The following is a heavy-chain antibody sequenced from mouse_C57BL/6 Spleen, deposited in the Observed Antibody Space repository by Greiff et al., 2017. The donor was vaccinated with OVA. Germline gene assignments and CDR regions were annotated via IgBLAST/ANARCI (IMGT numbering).Heavy chain of an antibody. Sequence: QVQLQQPGTELVKPGASVKLSCKASGYTFTSYWMHWEKQRPGQGLEWIGNINPSNGGTNYNEKFKSKATLTVDKSSSTAYMQLSSLTSEDSAVYYCARFGGLRRGNYFDYWGQGTTLTVSS. CDR2: INPSNGGT. J-gene: IGHJ2*01. V-gene: IGHV1-53*01. CDR1: GYTFTSYW. CDR3: ARFGGLRRGNYFDY. D-gene: IGHD2-4*01.